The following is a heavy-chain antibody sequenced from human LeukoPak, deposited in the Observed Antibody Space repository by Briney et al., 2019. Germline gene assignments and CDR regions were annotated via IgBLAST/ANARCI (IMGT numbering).Heavy chain of an antibody. CDR3: TRDPNSSFEWGPFDP. V-gene: IGHV6-1*01. D-gene: IGHD6-6*01. CDR2: TYYRSNWYN. Sequence: SQTLSLTCAVSGDSISSNGASWAWIRQSPSRGLEWLGRTYYRSNWYNDYADFVKGRITIKPDTSKNHFSLQLDSVTPEDTAVYYCTRDPNSSFEWGPFDPWGQGTLVTVSS. J-gene: IGHJ5*02. CDR1: GDSISSNGAS.